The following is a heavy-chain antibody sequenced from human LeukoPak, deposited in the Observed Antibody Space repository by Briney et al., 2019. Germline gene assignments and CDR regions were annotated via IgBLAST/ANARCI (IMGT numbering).Heavy chain of an antibody. J-gene: IGHJ4*02. CDR1: GFAFSSYW. Sequence: GALRLSCTASGFAFSSYWMFWVRQAPGKGLVWVSQINTEGASTTYGDPAKGRFTTSRDNAKSTLYLQMNSLRVEDTAVYYCARGTATTAGIDFWGQGTLVTVSS. CDR2: INTEGAST. D-gene: IGHD1/OR15-1a*01. CDR3: ARGTATTAGIDF. V-gene: IGHV3-74*01.